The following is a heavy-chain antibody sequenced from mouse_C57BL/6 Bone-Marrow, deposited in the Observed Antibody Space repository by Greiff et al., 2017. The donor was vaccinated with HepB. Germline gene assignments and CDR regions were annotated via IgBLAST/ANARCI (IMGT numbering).Heavy chain of an antibody. Sequence: VQLQQSGAELVKPGASVKMSCKASGYTFTTYPIEWMKQNHGKSLEWIGNFHPSNDDPKYNEKFKGKATLTVEKSSSTVYLELSRLTSDDSAVYYCANPYYYGSSPYYFDYWGQGTTLTVSS. V-gene: IGHV1-47*01. D-gene: IGHD1-1*01. J-gene: IGHJ2*01. CDR1: GYTFTTYP. CDR2: FHPSNDDP. CDR3: ANPYYYGSSPYYFDY.